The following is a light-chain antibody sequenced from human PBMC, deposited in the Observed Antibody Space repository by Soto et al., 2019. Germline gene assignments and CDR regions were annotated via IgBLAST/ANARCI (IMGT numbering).Light chain of an antibody. J-gene: IGKJ5*01. CDR2: KAS. Sequence: DIQMTQSPSSLSASVGDRVTITCQASQDINNYLNWYQQQPGKAPKLLIYKASSLESGVPSRFSGSGSGTEFTLTISSLQPDDFATYYCQQYNSYSITFGQGTRLEN. V-gene: IGKV1-5*03. CDR3: QQYNSYSIT. CDR1: QDINNY.